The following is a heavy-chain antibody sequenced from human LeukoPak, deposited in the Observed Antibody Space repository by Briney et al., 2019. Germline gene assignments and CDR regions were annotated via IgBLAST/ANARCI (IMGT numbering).Heavy chain of an antibody. CDR2: MSSYNGNT. J-gene: IGHJ4*02. CDR1: GYTFTSYS. V-gene: IGHV1-18*01. D-gene: IGHD2-15*01. Sequence: ASVKVSCKASGYTFTSYSISWVRQAPGQGPEWMGWMSSYNGNTIYAQKVKGRVTMTTDTSTSTAYMELRSLKSDDTAVYYCARASYCSDGSCYSDYWGQGTLVTVSS. CDR3: ARASYCSDGSCYSDY.